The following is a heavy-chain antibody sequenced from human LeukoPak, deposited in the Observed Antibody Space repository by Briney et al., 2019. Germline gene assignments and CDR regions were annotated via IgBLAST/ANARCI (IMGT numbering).Heavy chain of an antibody. CDR1: GFTFSSYV. J-gene: IGHJ6*03. V-gene: IGHV3-21*01. D-gene: IGHD1-26*01. CDR2: ISTSSSYI. CDR3: ARATWDPNYYYYMDV. Sequence: GGSLRLSCAASGFTFSSYVMKWVRQAPGKGLEWVSSISTSSSYIYYADSVKGRFTISRGNAKNSLYLQMNSLRAEDTAVYYCARATWDPNYYYYMDVWGKGTTVTISS.